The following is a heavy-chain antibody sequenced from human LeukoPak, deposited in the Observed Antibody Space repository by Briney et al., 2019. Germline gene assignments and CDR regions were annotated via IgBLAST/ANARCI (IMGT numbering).Heavy chain of an antibody. CDR1: GYTFTTYY. CDR3: ARALAYCSGGSCYYFDY. V-gene: IGHV1-46*01. Sequence: ASVKVSCKASGYTFTTYYMHWVRQAPGQGLEWMGIINPNGGYTSYAQKFQGRVTMTRDTSTSTVYMELSSLRSEDTAVYYCARALAYCSGGSCYYFDYLGQGTLVTVSS. CDR2: INPNGGYT. D-gene: IGHD2-15*01. J-gene: IGHJ4*02.